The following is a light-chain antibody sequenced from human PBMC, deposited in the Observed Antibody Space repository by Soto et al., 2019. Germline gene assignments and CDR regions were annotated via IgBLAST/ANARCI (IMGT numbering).Light chain of an antibody. CDR3: KQLKNYPIT. CDR2: AAS. V-gene: IGKV1-9*01. CDR1: EDISSY. Sequence: IQVAITRSSVCGAGGESGSCTWRASEDISSYLAWYQQKPGTAPKLLIYAASALHSGVPSRFSGSGSGTDFTLTFSRLQPADSPIYSCKQLKNYPITFGQGTRLEIK. J-gene: IGKJ5*01.